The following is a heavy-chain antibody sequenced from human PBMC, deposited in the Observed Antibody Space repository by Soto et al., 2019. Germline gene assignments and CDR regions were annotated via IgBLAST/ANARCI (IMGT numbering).Heavy chain of an antibody. CDR1: GFTFSSYW. CDR3: ARDGSSSWYNWFDP. Sequence: EVQLVESGGGLVQPGGSLRLSCAASGFTFSSYWMHWVRQAPGKGLVWVSRINSDGSSTSYADSVKGRFTISRDNAKNTLYLQMNRLRAEDTAVYYCARDGSSSWYNWFDPWGQGTLVTVSS. V-gene: IGHV3-74*01. J-gene: IGHJ5*02. CDR2: INSDGSST. D-gene: IGHD6-13*01.